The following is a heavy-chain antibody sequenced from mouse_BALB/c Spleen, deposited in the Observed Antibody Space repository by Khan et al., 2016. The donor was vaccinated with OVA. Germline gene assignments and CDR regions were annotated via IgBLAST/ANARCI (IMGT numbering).Heavy chain of an antibody. V-gene: IGHV1-20*02. CDR2: INPHIGET. Sequence: MQLKESGPELVRPGASVKISCTASGYSFTGYFMNWVMQSHGKSLEWIGRINPHIGETFYNQRFKDKATLTVDESSSTAHMELRSLASEDSAVYYCTRIYRSDFDYWGQGTTLTVSS. CDR3: TRIYRSDFDY. CDR1: GYSFTGYF. D-gene: IGHD6-1*01. J-gene: IGHJ2*01.